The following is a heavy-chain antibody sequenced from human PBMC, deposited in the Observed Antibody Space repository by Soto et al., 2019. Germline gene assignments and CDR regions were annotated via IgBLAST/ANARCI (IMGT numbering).Heavy chain of an antibody. Sequence: PSETLSLTCTVSGGSISSYYWSWIRQPPGKGLEWIGYIYYSGSTNYNPSLKSRVTISVDTSKNQFSLKLSSVTAADTAVYYCARVVVTTNYYFDYWGQGTLVPVSS. CDR1: GGSISSYY. V-gene: IGHV4-59*01. CDR3: ARVVVTTNYYFDY. CDR2: IYYSGST. J-gene: IGHJ4*02. D-gene: IGHD2-21*02.